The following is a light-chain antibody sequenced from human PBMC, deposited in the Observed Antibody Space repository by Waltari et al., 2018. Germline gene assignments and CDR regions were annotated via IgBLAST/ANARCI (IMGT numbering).Light chain of an antibody. CDR1: STDVGVYNY. V-gene: IGLV2-8*01. Sequence: QSALTQPPSASGSPGQSVTISCTGTSTDVGVYNYVSWYQQFPGKAPKLIIYEVRKRPPWVPGRFSGSKSGTTASLTVSGLQAEDEGYYYGSSYAGGNDVGFGGGTKLTVL. CDR3: SSYAGGNDVG. J-gene: IGLJ2*01. CDR2: EVR.